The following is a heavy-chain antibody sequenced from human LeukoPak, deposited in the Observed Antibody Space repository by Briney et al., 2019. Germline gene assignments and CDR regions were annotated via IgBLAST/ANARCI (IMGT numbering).Heavy chain of an antibody. CDR3: ARDECSSTSCRRRIWYFDL. D-gene: IGHD2-2*01. CDR1: GFTFSSYA. V-gene: IGHV3-30-3*01. Sequence: GGSLRLSCAASGFTFSSYAMHWVRQAPGKGLEWVAVISYDGSNKYYADSVKGRFTISRDNSKNTLYLQMNSLRAEDTAVYYCARDECSSTSCRRRIWYFDLWGRGTLVTVSS. J-gene: IGHJ2*01. CDR2: ISYDGSNK.